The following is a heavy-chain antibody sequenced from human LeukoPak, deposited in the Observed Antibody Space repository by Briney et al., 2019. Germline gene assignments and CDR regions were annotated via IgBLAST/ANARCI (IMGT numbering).Heavy chain of an antibody. V-gene: IGHV3-7*01. Sequence: PGGSLRLSCAASGFTFSDYYMSWFRQAPGKGLEWVANIKQDGSEKYYVDSVKGRFTISRDNANDSVYLQMNSLRAEDTAVYYCARRYFDWFLGAGGSLDIWGQGTMVTVSS. D-gene: IGHD3-9*01. CDR3: ARRYFDWFLGAGGSLDI. CDR1: GFTFSDYY. J-gene: IGHJ3*02. CDR2: IKQDGSEK.